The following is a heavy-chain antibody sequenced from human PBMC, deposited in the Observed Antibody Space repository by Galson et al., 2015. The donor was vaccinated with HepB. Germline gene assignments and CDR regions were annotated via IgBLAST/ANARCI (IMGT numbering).Heavy chain of an antibody. CDR1: GHTVSELS. CDR3: VGGYISFDY. Sequence: SVKVSCKVSGHTVSELSMHWVRQTPGKGPEWVGGYDPEHGETRYAQKFQGRVTMTEDTSTDTAYMEVTSLTSEDTAVYYCVGGYISFDYWGQGTLVTVSS. V-gene: IGHV1-24*01. D-gene: IGHD5-12*01. CDR2: YDPEHGET. J-gene: IGHJ4*02.